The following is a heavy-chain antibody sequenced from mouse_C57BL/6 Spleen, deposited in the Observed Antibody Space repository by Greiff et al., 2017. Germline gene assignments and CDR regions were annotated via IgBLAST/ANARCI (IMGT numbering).Heavy chain of an antibody. CDR1: GYTFTSYW. CDR3: ARSGDPAWFAY. Sequence: VQLQQSGAELVKPGASVKLSCKASGYTFTSYWMHWVKQRPGRGLEWIGRFDPNSGDTKYNEKFKSKATLTVDKPSSTAYMQLSSLTAEDSAVYYCARSGDPAWFAYWGQGTLVTVSA. D-gene: IGHD3-1*01. J-gene: IGHJ3*01. V-gene: IGHV1-72*01. CDR2: FDPNSGDT.